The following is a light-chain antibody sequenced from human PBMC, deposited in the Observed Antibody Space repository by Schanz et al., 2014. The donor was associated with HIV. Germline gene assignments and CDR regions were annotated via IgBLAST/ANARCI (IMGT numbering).Light chain of an antibody. J-gene: IGKJ2*01. CDR1: QSISPW. CDR2: EAS. Sequence: DIPMTQSPSTLSASVGDRVSITCRASQSISPWLAWYQQRPGKTPKLLINEASNLQSGVPSRFSGSGSGTEFTLTITSLQPDDFATYYCQQCVTYPYTFGQGTKLDIK. V-gene: IGKV1-5*03. CDR3: QQCVTYPYT.